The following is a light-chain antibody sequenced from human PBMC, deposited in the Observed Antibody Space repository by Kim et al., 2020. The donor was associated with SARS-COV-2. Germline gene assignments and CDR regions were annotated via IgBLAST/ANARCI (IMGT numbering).Light chain of an antibody. CDR3: SAWDDNLNGPV. CDR1: TSNIRANT. CDR2: SND. Sequence: SVLTQPPSASGTPGQRVTISCSGGTSNIRANTVNWYQHLSGTAPKLLIYSNDQRPSGVPDRFSGSKSGTSASLAISGLQSEDEADYYCSAWDDNLNGPVFGGGTRLSVL. V-gene: IGLV1-44*01. J-gene: IGLJ2*01.